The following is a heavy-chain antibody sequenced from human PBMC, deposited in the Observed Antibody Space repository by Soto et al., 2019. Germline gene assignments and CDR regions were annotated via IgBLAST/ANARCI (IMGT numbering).Heavy chain of an antibody. CDR1: GFTFSSYW. CDR3: ARVSSIAAPVDGMDV. D-gene: IGHD6-6*01. J-gene: IGHJ6*02. CDR2: IKQDGSEK. V-gene: IGHV3-7*01. Sequence: GGSLRLSCAASGFTFSSYWMSWVRQAPGKGLEWVANIKQDGSEKYYVDSVRGRFTISRDNAKNSLYLQMNSLRAEDTAVYYCARVSSIAAPVDGMDVWGQGTTVTVSS.